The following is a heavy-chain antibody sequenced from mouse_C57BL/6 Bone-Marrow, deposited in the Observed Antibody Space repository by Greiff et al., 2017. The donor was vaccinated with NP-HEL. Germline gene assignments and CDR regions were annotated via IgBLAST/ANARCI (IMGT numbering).Heavy chain of an antibody. D-gene: IGHD2-3*01. CDR1: GYTFTDYN. J-gene: IGHJ3*01. CDR3: ARGGIYDGYYDWFAY. Sequence: EVQLQQSGPELLKPGASVKIPCKASGYTFTDYNMDWVKQSHGKSLEWIGDINPNNGGTIYNQKFKGKATLTVDKSSSTAYMELRSLTSDDTAVYYGARGGIYDGYYDWFAYWGQGTLVTVSA. CDR2: INPNNGGT. V-gene: IGHV1-18*01.